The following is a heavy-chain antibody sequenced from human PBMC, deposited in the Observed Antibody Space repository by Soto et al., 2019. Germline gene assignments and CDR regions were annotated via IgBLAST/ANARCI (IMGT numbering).Heavy chain of an antibody. D-gene: IGHD3-22*01. CDR3: AREMGTYYYDSSGYFPLDY. Sequence: PSETLSLTCTVSGGSISSYYWSWIRQPAGKGLEWIGRIYTSGSTNYNPSLKSRVTMSVDTSKNQFSLKLSSVTAADTAVYYCAREMGTYYYDSSGYFPLDYWGQGTLVTVSS. J-gene: IGHJ4*02. V-gene: IGHV4-4*07. CDR1: GGSISSYY. CDR2: IYTSGST.